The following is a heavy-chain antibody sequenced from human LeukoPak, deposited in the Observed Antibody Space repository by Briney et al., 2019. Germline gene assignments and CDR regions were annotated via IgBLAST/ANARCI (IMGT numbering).Heavy chain of an antibody. V-gene: IGHV1-18*01. J-gene: IGHJ4*02. CDR2: ISAYNGNT. CDR3: ARDCYDSSGFLGNDY. Sequence: ASVKVSCKASGYTFTSYGISWVRQAPGQGLEWMGWISAYNGNTNYAQKLQGRVTMTTDTSTSTAYMELRSLRSDDTAVYYCARDCYDSSGFLGNDYWGQGTLVTVSS. CDR1: GYTFTSYG. D-gene: IGHD3-22*01.